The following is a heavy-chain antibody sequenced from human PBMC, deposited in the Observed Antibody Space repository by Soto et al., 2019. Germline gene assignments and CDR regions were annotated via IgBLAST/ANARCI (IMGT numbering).Heavy chain of an antibody. Sequence: QVQLVQSGAEVKKPGASVKVSCKASGYTFTSYNIHWVRQAPGQGLEWVGMINPRGFFTTYAQKFRGRVTMTGDTFTSVVYMELTNLRSEDTAMYYCARAAARFGELFWFDPWGQGTLVSVSS. D-gene: IGHD3-10*01. CDR3: ARAAARFGELFWFDP. CDR2: INPRGFFT. V-gene: IGHV1-46*01. CDR1: GYTFTSYN. J-gene: IGHJ5*02.